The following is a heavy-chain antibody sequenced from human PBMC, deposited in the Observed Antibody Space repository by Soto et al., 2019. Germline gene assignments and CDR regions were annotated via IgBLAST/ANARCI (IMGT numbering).Heavy chain of an antibody. V-gene: IGHV1-2*02. D-gene: IGHD5-12*01. CDR2: INPNSGGT. J-gene: IGHJ4*02. CDR3: ARVRSGGYSGYVI. CDR1: GYPLTGYY. Sequence: XTVKVSCKASGYPLTGYYIHWVRQAPGQGLEWMGWINPNSGGTNYAQKFQGRVSMTRDTSIRTAYMELSRLRSDDTAVYFCARVRSGGYSGYVIWGQGTLVTVSS.